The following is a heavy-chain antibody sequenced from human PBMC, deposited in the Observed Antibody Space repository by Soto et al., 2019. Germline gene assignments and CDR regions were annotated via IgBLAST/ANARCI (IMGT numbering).Heavy chain of an antibody. CDR2: IIPMFGTA. D-gene: IGHD5-18*01. Sequence: QVQLVQSGAEVNKPESSVKVSCKAPGGTFSTSAISWVRQAPGQGLEWMGGIIPMFGTANYAQRFQDRVTITADESTNTVYMELSSLTSEDTAVYCCTSGIQLWLRRINNGYSGWGQGTLVTGSS. J-gene: IGHJ4*02. CDR3: TSGIQLWLRRINNGYSG. V-gene: IGHV1-69*12. CDR1: GGTFSTSA.